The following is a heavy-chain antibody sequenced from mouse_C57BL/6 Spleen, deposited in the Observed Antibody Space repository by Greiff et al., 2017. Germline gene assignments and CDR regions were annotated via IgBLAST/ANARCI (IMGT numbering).Heavy chain of an antibody. CDR3: ARGEFITTVVAPMDD. CDR2: IYPGSGNT. J-gene: IGHJ4*01. D-gene: IGHD1-1*01. Sequence: QVQLQQSGPELVKPGASVKISCKASGYSFTSYYIHWVKQRPGQGLEWIGWIYPGSGNTKYNEKFKGKATLTADTSSSTAYMQLSSLTSGDAAVYYCARGEFITTVVAPMDDWGQGTSVTVSS. CDR1: GYSFTSYY. V-gene: IGHV1-66*01.